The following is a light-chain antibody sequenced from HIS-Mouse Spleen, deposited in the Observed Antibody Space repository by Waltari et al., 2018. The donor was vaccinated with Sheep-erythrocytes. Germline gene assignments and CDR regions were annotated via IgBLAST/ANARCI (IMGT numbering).Light chain of an antibody. CDR1: SLRSHY. J-gene: IGLJ1*01. CDR3: NSRDSSGNHYV. Sequence: SSELTQDPAVSVALGQTVRITCQGDSLRSHYASWYQHRPGQATVLVIYGKNNRPSGIPDRFSGSSSGNTASLTITGAQAEDEADYYCNSRDSSGNHYVFGTGTKVTVL. CDR2: GKN. V-gene: IGLV3-19*01.